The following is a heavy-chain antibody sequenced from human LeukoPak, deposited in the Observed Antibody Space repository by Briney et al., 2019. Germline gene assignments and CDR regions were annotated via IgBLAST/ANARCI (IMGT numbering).Heavy chain of an antibody. V-gene: IGHV4-59*01. Sequence: PSETLSLTCTVSGGSITDYYWGWIRQPPGKGLEWIGYDYYCGSSNYNPSLKSRVTISVDTSKNQFSLKMSSVTAADTAVYYCARDLKLDGSSGYYAFDIWGQGTMVTVSS. D-gene: IGHD3-22*01. CDR1: GGSITDYY. CDR3: ARDLKLDGSSGYYAFDI. J-gene: IGHJ3*02. CDR2: DYYCGSS.